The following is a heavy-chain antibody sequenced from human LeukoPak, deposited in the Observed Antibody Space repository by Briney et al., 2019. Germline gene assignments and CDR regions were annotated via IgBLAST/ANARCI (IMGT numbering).Heavy chain of an antibody. Sequence: PGASLRLSCAASGFSFSTYAMTWVRQAPGKGLEWVASIDAGGGDTYHSDSVKGRFTISRDNSMNTLYLQMNSLRADDTAVYYCGKPAKYWLVRGNGVDVWGQGTTVTVPS. J-gene: IGHJ6*02. V-gene: IGHV3-23*01. CDR2: IDAGGGDT. D-gene: IGHD6-19*01. CDR3: GKPAKYWLVRGNGVDV. CDR1: GFSFSTYA.